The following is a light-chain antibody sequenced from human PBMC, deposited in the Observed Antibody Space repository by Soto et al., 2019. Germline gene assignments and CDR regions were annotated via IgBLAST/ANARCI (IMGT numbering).Light chain of an antibody. Sequence: QSFLTQPPSVSGAPGQRVAISCTGSSSNIGAGYDVHWYQQLPGTAPKRLIYGDNNRPSGVPDRFSGSKSGTSASLAITGLQPEDEADYYCQSYDSSLTTFVFGTGTKVTVL. CDR2: GDN. J-gene: IGLJ1*01. CDR1: SSNIGAGYD. V-gene: IGLV1-40*01. CDR3: QSYDSSLTTFV.